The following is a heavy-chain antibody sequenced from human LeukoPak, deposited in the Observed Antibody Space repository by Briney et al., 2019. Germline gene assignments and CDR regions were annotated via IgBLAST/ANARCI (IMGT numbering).Heavy chain of an antibody. V-gene: IGHV3-64D*06. D-gene: IGHD3-16*01. CDR3: MIGGRGDQPDY. J-gene: IGHJ4*02. CDR1: GFTFSSYA. CDR2: IRSNGGST. Sequence: PGGSLRLSCSASGFTFSSYAMHWVRQAPGKGLEYVSAIRSNGGSTYYADSVKRRFTISRDNSKNTLYLQMSSLRAEDTAVYYCMIGGRGDQPDYWGQGTLVTVSS.